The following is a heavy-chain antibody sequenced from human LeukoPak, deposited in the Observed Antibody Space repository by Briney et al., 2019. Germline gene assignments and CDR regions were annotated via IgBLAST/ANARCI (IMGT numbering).Heavy chain of an antibody. CDR2: IWYDGSNK. J-gene: IGHJ6*02. CDR1: GFTFSSYG. D-gene: IGHD3-3*01. V-gene: IGHV3-33*01. CDR3: ARDGAYYDFWSGYYTQNYYYYGMDV. Sequence: PGGSLRLSCAASGFTFSSYGMHWVRQAPGKGLEWVAVIWYDGSNKYYADSVKSRFTISRDNSKNTLYLQMNSLRAEDTAVYYCARDGAYYDFWSGYYTQNYYYYGMDVWGQGTTVTVSS.